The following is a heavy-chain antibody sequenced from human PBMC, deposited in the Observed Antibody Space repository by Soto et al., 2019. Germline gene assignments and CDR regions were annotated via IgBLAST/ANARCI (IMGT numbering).Heavy chain of an antibody. Sequence: QVQLQQWGAGLLKPSETLSLTCAVYGGSFSGYYWSWIRQPPGKGLEWIGEINHSGSTNYNPSLKSRVTISVDTFKNQFSQKLSSVTAADTAVYYCARGAESVSGPKQGTDAFDIWGQGTMITVSS. V-gene: IGHV4-34*01. CDR2: INHSGST. CDR1: GGSFSGYY. D-gene: IGHD6-19*01. CDR3: ARGAESVSGPKQGTDAFDI. J-gene: IGHJ3*02.